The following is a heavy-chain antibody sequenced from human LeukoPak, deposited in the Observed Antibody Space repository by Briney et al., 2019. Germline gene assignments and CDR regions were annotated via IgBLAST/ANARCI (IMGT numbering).Heavy chain of an antibody. CDR1: GFTFSSYW. CDR2: IYSGGST. Sequence: GGSLRLSCAASGFTFSSYWMSWVRQAPGKGLEWVSVIYSGGSTYYADSVKGRFTISRDNSKNTLYLQMNSLRAEDTAVYYCASASIVGATHDAFDIWGQGTMVTVSS. V-gene: IGHV3-66*01. D-gene: IGHD1-26*01. CDR3: ASASIVGATHDAFDI. J-gene: IGHJ3*02.